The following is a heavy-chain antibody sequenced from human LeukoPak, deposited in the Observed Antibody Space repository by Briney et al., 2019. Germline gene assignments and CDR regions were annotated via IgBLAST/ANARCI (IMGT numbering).Heavy chain of an antibody. CDR2: IYTSGST. V-gene: IGHV4-61*02. Sequence: SQTLSLTCTVSGGSISSGSYYWSWIRQPAGKGLEWIGRIYTSGSTNYNPSLKSRVTISVGTSKNQFSLKLSSVTAADTAVYYCASTPAFDFWSGYYGVGMDVWGQGTTVTVSS. CDR3: ASTPAFDFWSGYYGVGMDV. J-gene: IGHJ6*02. CDR1: GGSISSGSYY. D-gene: IGHD3-3*01.